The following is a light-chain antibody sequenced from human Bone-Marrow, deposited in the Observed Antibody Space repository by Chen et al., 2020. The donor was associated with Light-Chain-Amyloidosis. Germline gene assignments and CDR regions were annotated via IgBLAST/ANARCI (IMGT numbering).Light chain of an antibody. CDR3: SSYTITITLV. V-gene: IGLV2-14*01. Sequence: QSALTPPASVSGSPGQSITISCTGTSSDVGGDNHVSWYQQHPDKAPKLMIYEVTNRPSWVPDRFSGSKSDNTASLTISGLQTEDEADYFCSSYTITITLVFGSGTRVTVL. CDR1: SSDVGGDNH. J-gene: IGLJ1*01. CDR2: EVT.